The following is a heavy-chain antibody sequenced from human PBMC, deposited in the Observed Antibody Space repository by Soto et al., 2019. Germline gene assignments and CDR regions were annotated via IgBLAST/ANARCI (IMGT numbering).Heavy chain of an antibody. D-gene: IGHD6-13*01. Sequence: PGGSLRLSCAASGFTFSSYGMHWVRQAPGKGLEWVAVIWYDGSNKYYADSVKGRFTISRDNSKNTLYLQMNSLRAEDTAVYYCARDLYSSSSFDYWGQGTLVTVSS. CDR1: GFTFSSYG. CDR3: ARDLYSSSSFDY. J-gene: IGHJ4*02. CDR2: IWYDGSNK. V-gene: IGHV3-33*01.